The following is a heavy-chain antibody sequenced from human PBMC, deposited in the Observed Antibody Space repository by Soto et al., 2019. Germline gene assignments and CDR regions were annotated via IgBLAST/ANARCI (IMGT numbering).Heavy chain of an antibody. V-gene: IGHV3-23*01. CDR1: GFTFSSYA. Sequence: EGSLRLSCAASGFTFSSYAMSWVRQAPGKGLEWVSAISGSGGSTYYADSVKGRFTISRDNSKNTLYLQMNSLRAEDTAVYYCAKDRVGVDYGDYATGDFDPWGRGTLVTVSS. CDR3: AKDRVGVDYGDYATGDFDP. J-gene: IGHJ5*02. CDR2: ISGSGGST. D-gene: IGHD4-17*01.